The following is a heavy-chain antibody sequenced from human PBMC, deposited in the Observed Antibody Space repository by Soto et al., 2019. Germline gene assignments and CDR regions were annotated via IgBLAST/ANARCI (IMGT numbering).Heavy chain of an antibody. D-gene: IGHD3-22*01. CDR1: GFTFSSYG. CDR2: ISYDGSNK. V-gene: IGHV3-30*18. J-gene: IGHJ4*02. Sequence: GGSLRLSCAASGFTFSSYGMHWVRQAPGKGLEWVAVISYDGSNKYYADSVKGRFTISRDNSKNTLYLQMNSLRAEDTAVYYCAKDLTMIVVVLDDWGQGTLVTVSS. CDR3: AKDLTMIVVVLDD.